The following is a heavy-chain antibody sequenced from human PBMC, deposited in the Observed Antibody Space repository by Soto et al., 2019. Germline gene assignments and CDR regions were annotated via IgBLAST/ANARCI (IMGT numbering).Heavy chain of an antibody. Sequence: VQLVESGGGLVQPGRSLRLSCAASGFTFDDYAMHWVRQAPGKGLEWVSGIDWNSGRINYADSVKGRITISRDSANNSLYLQMNSVRAEDTALYYCAKGGNYDFWSGPGDYWGQGTLVTVSS. CDR3: AKGGNYDFWSGPGDY. J-gene: IGHJ4*02. V-gene: IGHV3-9*01. D-gene: IGHD3-3*01. CDR2: IDWNSGRI. CDR1: GFTFDDYA.